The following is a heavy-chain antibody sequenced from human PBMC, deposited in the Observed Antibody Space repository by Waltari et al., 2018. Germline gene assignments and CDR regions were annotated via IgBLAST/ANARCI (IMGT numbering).Heavy chain of an antibody. J-gene: IGHJ4*02. V-gene: IGHV3-7*01. CDR1: GFTFSSYW. D-gene: IGHD6-19*01. Sequence: EVQLVESGGGLVQPGGYLRPSCAASGFTFSSYWMSWVRQAPGKGLEWVANIKQDGSENYYVDSVKGRFTFSRDNAKNSLYLQMNSLRAEDTAVYYCARPYASGWYINFDYWGQGTLVTVSS. CDR3: ARPYASGWYINFDY. CDR2: IKQDGSEN.